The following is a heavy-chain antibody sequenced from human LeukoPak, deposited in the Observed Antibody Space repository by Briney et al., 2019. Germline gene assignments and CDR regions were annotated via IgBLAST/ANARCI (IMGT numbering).Heavy chain of an antibody. Sequence: GGSLRLSCAASGFTFSSYWMNWARQAPGKGLEWVASINHNGNVNYYVDSVKGRFTISRDNAKNSLYLQMSNLRAEDTAVYFCARGGGLDVWGQGGTVTVSS. D-gene: IGHD3-16*01. J-gene: IGHJ6*02. CDR3: ARGGGLDV. CDR2: INHNGNVN. CDR1: GFTFSSYW. V-gene: IGHV3-7*03.